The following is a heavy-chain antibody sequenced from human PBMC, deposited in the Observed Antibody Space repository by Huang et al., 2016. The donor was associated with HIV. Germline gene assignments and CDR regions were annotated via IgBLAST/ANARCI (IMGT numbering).Heavy chain of an antibody. V-gene: IGHV1-69*13. Sequence: QVQLVQSGAEVKKPGSSVKVSCKASGGTFSSYAISWVRQAPGQGLEWMGGIIPSFGTANYAQKFQGRVTMTAEESTSTAYMERSSLRSEDTAVYYCARARGYYDSSVSYYFDYWGQGTLVTVSS. J-gene: IGHJ4*02. CDR3: ARARGYYDSSVSYYFDY. CDR2: IIPSFGTA. CDR1: GGTFSSYA. D-gene: IGHD3-22*01.